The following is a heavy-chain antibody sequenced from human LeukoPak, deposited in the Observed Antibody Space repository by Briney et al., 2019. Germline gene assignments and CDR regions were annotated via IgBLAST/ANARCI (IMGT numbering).Heavy chain of an antibody. CDR2: VSASGGGT. CDR3: AKGLHGYSSTCVDF. J-gene: IGHJ4*02. Sequence: GGSLRLSCAAFGFNFSRYAMAWVRQAPGKGLEWVSAVSASGGGTYYADSVKGRLTISRDTSKNTLYLRMNGLRAEDTAVYFCAKGLHGYSSTCVDFWGQGTLVTVSS. D-gene: IGHD6-13*01. CDR1: GFNFSRYA. V-gene: IGHV3-23*01.